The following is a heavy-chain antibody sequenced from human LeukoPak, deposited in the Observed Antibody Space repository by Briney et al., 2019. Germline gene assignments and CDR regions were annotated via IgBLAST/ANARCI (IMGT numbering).Heavy chain of an antibody. D-gene: IGHD3-22*01. CDR1: GFTFSSYA. CDR3: AKRYYYDSSGYSFQH. Sequence: GGSLRLSCAASGFTFSSYAMSWVRQAPGKGLEWVSAISGSGGSTYYADSVKGRFTISRDNSKNTLYLQMNSLRAEDTAVYYCAKRYYYDSSGYSFQHWGQGTLVTVSS. CDR2: ISGSGGST. J-gene: IGHJ1*01. V-gene: IGHV3-23*01.